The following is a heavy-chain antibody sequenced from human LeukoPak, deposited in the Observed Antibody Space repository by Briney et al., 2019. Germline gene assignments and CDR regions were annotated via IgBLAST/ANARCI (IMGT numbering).Heavy chain of an antibody. CDR2: ISSSSSYI. CDR1: GFTFSSYS. D-gene: IGHD6-19*01. Sequence: GGSLRLSCAAAGFTFSSYSRNWVRQAPGKGLEWVSSISSSSSYIYYADSVKGRFTISRDNAKNSLYLQMNSLRAEDTAVYYCARDAGSGWYYYWGQGTLVTVSS. V-gene: IGHV3-21*01. CDR3: ARDAGSGWYYY. J-gene: IGHJ4*02.